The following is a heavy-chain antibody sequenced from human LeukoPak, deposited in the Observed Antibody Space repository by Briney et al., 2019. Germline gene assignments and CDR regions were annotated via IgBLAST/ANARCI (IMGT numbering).Heavy chain of an antibody. CDR1: GFRFSNSW. J-gene: IGHJ4*02. Sequence: GGSLRVSCAASGFRFSNSWMSWVRQAPGKGLEWVANIKDDGSETRYVDSVKGRFTMSRDNAKNTLYLQMNSLRDEDTAVYYCARDWFHAIDYWGQGTLVTVSS. D-gene: IGHD2/OR15-2a*01. CDR2: IKDDGSET. CDR3: ARDWFHAIDY. V-gene: IGHV3-7*01.